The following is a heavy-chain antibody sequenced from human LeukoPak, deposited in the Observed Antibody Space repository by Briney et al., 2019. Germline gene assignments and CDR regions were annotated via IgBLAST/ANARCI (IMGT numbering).Heavy chain of an antibody. CDR2: IFYTGTT. V-gene: IGHV4-39*07. Sequence: SETLSLTCTVSGGSISISGYYWAWIRQPPGKGPEWIGSIFYTGTTYYNPSLKSRVTISVDTSKNQFSLKLSSVTAADTAVYYCARTGWGYFDYWGQGTLVTVSS. CDR1: GGSISISGYY. J-gene: IGHJ4*02. CDR3: ARTGWGYFDY. D-gene: IGHD1-26*01.